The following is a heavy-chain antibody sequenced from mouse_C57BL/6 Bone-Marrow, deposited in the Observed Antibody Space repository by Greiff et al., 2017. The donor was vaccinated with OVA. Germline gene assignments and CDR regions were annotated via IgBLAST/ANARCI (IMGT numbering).Heavy chain of an antibody. V-gene: IGHV1-64*01. CDR1: GYTFTSYW. Sequence: QVQLQQPGAELVKPGASVKLSCKASGYTFTSYWMHWVKQRPGQGLEWIGMIHPNSGSTNYNEKFKSKATLTVDKSSSTAYMQLSSLTSEDSAVYYCARMGGYYYGKGYWGQGTTLTVSS. D-gene: IGHD1-1*01. CDR3: ARMGGYYYGKGY. CDR2: IHPNSGST. J-gene: IGHJ2*01.